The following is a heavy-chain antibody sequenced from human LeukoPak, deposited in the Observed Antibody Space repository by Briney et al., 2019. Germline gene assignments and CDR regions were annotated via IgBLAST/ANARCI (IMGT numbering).Heavy chain of an antibody. CDR2: IRYDGSNK. Sequence: GGSLRLSCAASGFNFRTYGMHWVRQAPGKGLDWVAFIRYDGSNKYYADSVKGRFTISRDNSKNTLYLQMNSLRADDTAVYYCARWADIVVVGDIWGQGTMVTVSS. V-gene: IGHV3-30*02. D-gene: IGHD2-15*01. J-gene: IGHJ3*02. CDR3: ARWADIVVVGDI. CDR1: GFNFRTYG.